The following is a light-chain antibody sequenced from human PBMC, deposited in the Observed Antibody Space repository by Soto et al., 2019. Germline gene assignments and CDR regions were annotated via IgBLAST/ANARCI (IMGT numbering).Light chain of an antibody. Sequence: QSVLTQPASVSRSPGQSITIYCTGTRSDLCTYKYVSWFQHHPGKAPKLIIFEVSNRPSGSSDRFSGFKSANTAYLTISGLQPEDEADYHCSSYTTIKTVVFGGGSQRTVL. V-gene: IGLV2-14*01. CDR1: RSDLCTYKY. J-gene: IGLJ2*01. CDR2: EVS. CDR3: SSYTTIKTVV.